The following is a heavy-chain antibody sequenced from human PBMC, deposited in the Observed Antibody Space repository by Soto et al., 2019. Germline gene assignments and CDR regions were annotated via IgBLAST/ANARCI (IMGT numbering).Heavy chain of an antibody. CDR2: IIPIFGTA. Sequence: SVKGSCNASGGTFSSYSSSWVRQAPGQGLEWMGGIIPIFGTANYAQKVQGRVTITADESTSTACMELSSLRSEDTAVYYCARDAGNEMATITGPYYYGMDVWGQGTTVTVSS. D-gene: IGHD5-12*01. CDR3: ARDAGNEMATITGPYYYGMDV. V-gene: IGHV1-69*01. J-gene: IGHJ6*02. CDR1: GGTFSSYS.